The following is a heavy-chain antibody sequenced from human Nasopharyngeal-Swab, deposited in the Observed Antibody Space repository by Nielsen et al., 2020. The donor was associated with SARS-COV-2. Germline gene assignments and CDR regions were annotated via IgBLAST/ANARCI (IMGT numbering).Heavy chain of an antibody. CDR1: GDSVSSNSAA. CDR3: ARGLLGEFPGGMDV. V-gene: IGHV6-1*01. CDR2: TYYRSKWHN. Sequence: LRLSCAISGDSVSSNSAAWNWIRQSPSRGLEWLGRTYYRSKWHNDYAVSVKSRITINPDTSKNQFSLQLNSVTPEDTAVYYCARGLLGEFPGGMDVWGQGTTVTVSS. D-gene: IGHD3-16*01. J-gene: IGHJ6*02.